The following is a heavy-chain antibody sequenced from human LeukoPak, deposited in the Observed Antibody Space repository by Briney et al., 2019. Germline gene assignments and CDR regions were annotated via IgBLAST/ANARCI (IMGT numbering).Heavy chain of an antibody. CDR1: GGSISGYY. V-gene: IGHV4-59*01. CDR3: ARDKESGYYPNNWFDP. J-gene: IGHJ5*02. CDR2: IYYSGST. Sequence: PSETLSLTCTVSGGSISGYYWSWIRQPPGKGLEWIGYIYYSGSTKYNTSLKSRVTISVDTSKNQFSLKLSSVTAANTAVYYCARDKESGYYPNNWFDPWGQGTLVTVSS. D-gene: IGHD3-22*01.